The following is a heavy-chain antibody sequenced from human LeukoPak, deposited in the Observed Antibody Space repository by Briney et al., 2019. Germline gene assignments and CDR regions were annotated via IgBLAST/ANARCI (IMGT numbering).Heavy chain of an antibody. CDR3: ARDGSSGRANAFDI. D-gene: IGHD6-19*01. V-gene: IGHV3-74*01. J-gene: IGHJ3*02. CDR2: INSDGSST. Sequence: GGSLRLSCAASGSTFSSYWMHWVRQAPGKGLVWVSRINSDGSSTSYADSVKGRFTISRDNAKNTLYLQMNSLRAEDTAVYYCARDGSSGRANAFDIWGQGTMVTVSS. CDR1: GSTFSSYW.